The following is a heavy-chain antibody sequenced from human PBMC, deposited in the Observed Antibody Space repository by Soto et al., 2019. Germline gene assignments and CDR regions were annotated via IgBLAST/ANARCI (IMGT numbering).Heavy chain of an antibody. CDR3: ARAPTGYYDSSGYYYNYWYFDL. V-gene: IGHV3-30*14. CDR1: GFIFSSYS. D-gene: IGHD3-22*01. CDR2: ISYGGRNK. J-gene: IGHJ2*01. Sequence: GSLRLSCSASGFIFSSYSMHWVRQAPGKGLDWVAAISYGGRNKYYADSVKARFTISRDNSKNTLYLQMNSLRAEDTAVYYCARAPTGYYDSSGYYYNYWYFDLWGRGTLVTVSS.